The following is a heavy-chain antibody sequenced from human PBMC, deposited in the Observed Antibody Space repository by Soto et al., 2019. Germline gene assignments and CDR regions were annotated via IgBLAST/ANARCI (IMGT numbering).Heavy chain of an antibody. V-gene: IGHV4-4*02. CDR3: ARTDRGTGFSDYYYYGRDV. CDR1: GGSISSGNR. D-gene: IGHD3-16*01. CDR2: IYHSGST. J-gene: IGHJ6*02. Sequence: SKTLALTCAVRGGSISSGNRRGGVRDPPGKGLEWIGEIYHSGSTNYNPSLKSRVTISVDKSKNQFSLKLSSVTAADTAVYYCARTDRGTGFSDYYYYGRDVWGQGSTVT.